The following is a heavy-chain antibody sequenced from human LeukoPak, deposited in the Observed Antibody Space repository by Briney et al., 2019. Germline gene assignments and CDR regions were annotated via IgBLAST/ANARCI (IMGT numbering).Heavy chain of an antibody. CDR2: INSDGSST. D-gene: IGHD7-27*01. Sequence: PGGSLRLSCAASGFTFSSYWMHWVRQAPGKGLVWVSRINSDGSSTSYADPVKGRFTISRDNAKNTLYLQMSSLRAEDTAVYYCARVYTGVYFDYWGQGALVTVSS. J-gene: IGHJ4*02. CDR3: ARVYTGVYFDY. V-gene: IGHV3-74*01. CDR1: GFTFSSYW.